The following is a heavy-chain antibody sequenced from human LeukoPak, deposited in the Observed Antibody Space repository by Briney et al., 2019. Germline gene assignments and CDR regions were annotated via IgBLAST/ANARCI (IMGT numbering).Heavy chain of an antibody. CDR3: ARISYSDTTGYSYFDY. V-gene: IGHV2-70*01. Sequence: SGPALVKPTQTLTXTCTFSGVSLSTRGMCVAWIRQPPGKALEWLALINWGDDKYYTTSPKTRLTISKDTSKNPVVLTMSNMYPVDTATYYCARISYSDTTGYSYFDYWGQGTLVTVSS. J-gene: IGHJ4*02. CDR1: GVSLSTRGMC. CDR2: INWGDDK. D-gene: IGHD3-22*01.